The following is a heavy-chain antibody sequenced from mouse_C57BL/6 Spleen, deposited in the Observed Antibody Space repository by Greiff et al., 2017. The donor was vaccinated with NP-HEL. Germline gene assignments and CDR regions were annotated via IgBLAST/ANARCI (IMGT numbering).Heavy chain of an antibody. CDR2: IDPSDSDT. J-gene: IGHJ2*01. D-gene: IGHD1-1*01. V-gene: IGHV1-52*01. Sequence: QVQLQQPGAELVRPGSSVKLSCKASGYTFTSYWMHWVKQRPIQGLEWIGNIDPSDSDTHYNQQFKDKATLTVDKSSSTAYMQLSSLTAKDSAVYYYARSYYGSSYYFDDWGQGTTLTVSS. CDR1: GYTFTSYW. CDR3: ARSYYGSSYYFDD.